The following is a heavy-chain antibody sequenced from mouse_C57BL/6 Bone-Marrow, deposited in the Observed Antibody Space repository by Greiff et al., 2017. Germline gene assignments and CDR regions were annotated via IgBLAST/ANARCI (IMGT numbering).Heavy chain of an antibody. Sequence: QVQLQQSGAELVKPGASVKMSCKASGYTFTSYWITWVKQRPGQGLEWIGDIYPGSGSTNYNEKFKSKATLTVDTSSSTAYMQLNSLTSEYSAVYYCARPCYSNCWYFDVWGTGTTVTVSS. V-gene: IGHV1-55*01. CDR3: ARPCYSNCWYFDV. CDR2: IYPGSGST. J-gene: IGHJ1*03. D-gene: IGHD2-5*01. CDR1: GYTFTSYW.